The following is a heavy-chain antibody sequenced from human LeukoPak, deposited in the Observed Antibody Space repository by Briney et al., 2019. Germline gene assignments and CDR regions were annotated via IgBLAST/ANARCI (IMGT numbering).Heavy chain of an antibody. CDR3: VRAYYDILTTDS. V-gene: IGHV3-66*01. Sequence: PGGSLRLSCAASGYTVSANYMSWVRQPPGKGLEWVSVIYNGGNTYYADSVEGRFTISRDTSKNTLDLQMNSLRAEDTAGYYCVRAYYDILTTDSWGQGTLVSVSS. CDR1: GYTVSANY. D-gene: IGHD3-9*01. CDR2: IYNGGNT. J-gene: IGHJ4*02.